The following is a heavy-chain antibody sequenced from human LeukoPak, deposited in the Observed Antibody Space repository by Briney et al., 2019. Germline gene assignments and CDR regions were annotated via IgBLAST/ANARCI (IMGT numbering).Heavy chain of an antibody. D-gene: IGHD2-15*01. CDR1: GGSISSYY. V-gene: IGHV4-4*07. J-gene: IGHJ6*03. CDR2: IYTSGST. Sequence: PSETLSLTCTVSGGSISSYYWSWIRQTAGKGLEWIGRIYTSGSTNYNPSLKSRVTMSVDTSKNQFSLKLSSVTAADTAVYYCARVTDCSGGSCSYYYYYMDVWGKGTTVTVSS. CDR3: ARVTDCSGGSCSYYYYYMDV.